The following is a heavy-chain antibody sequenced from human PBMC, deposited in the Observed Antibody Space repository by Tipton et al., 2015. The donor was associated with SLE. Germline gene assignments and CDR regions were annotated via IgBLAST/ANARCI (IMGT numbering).Heavy chain of an antibody. CDR1: GLTFSDTS. J-gene: IGHJ4*02. V-gene: IGHV3-73*01. D-gene: IGHD1-1*01. CDR3: SGSQYSGNWQEY. CDR2: IRHKAANYAT. Sequence: SLRLSCAASGLTFSDTSINWVRQASGKGLEWVGRIRHKAANYATAYAASVNGRFTISRDNTKNTLYLQMNSLRAEDTAVYYCSGSQYSGNWQEYWGQGTLVTVSS.